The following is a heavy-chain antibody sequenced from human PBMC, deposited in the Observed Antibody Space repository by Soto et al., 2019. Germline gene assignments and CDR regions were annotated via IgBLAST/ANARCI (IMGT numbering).Heavy chain of an antibody. J-gene: IGHJ6*02. CDR2: FDPEDGET. CDR1: GYTLTELS. V-gene: IGHV1-24*01. D-gene: IGHD6-6*01. Sequence: ASVKVSCKVSGYTLTELSMHWVRQAPGKGLEWMGGFDPEDGETIYAQKFQGRVTMTEDTSTDTAYMELSSLRSEDTAVYYCAADNVHHRSSSIDFWGQGTTVTVSS. CDR3: AADNVHHRSSSIDF.